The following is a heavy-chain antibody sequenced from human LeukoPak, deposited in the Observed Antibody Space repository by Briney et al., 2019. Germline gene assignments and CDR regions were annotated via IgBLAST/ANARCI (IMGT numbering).Heavy chain of an antibody. CDR2: INHSGST. D-gene: IGHD6-13*01. V-gene: IGHV4-34*01. Sequence: SETLSLTCAVYGGSFSGYYWSWIRQPPGKGLEWIGEINHSGSTNYNPSLKSRVTISVDTSKNQFSLKLSSVTAADTAVYYCARAEGIAAARGTYYFDYWGQGTLVTVSS. J-gene: IGHJ4*02. CDR3: ARAEGIAAARGTYYFDY. CDR1: GGSFSGYY.